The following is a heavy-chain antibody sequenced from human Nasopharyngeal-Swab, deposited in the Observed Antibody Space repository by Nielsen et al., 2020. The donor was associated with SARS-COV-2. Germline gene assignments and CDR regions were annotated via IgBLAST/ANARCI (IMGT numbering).Heavy chain of an antibody. V-gene: IGHV4-38-2*01. J-gene: IGHJ4*02. CDR2: IYHSGST. D-gene: IGHD6-6*01. CDR3: SYSSSDTGDY. Sequence: SETLSLTCAVSGYSISSGYYWGWIRQPPGKGLEWIGSIYHSGSTYYNPSLKSRVTISVDTSKNQFSLKLSSVTAADTAVYNCSYSSSDTGDYWGQGTLVTVSS. CDR1: GYSISSGYY.